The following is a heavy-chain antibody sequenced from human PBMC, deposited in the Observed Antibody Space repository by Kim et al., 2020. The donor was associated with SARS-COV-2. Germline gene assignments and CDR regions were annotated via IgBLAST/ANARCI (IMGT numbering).Heavy chain of an antibody. CDR3: AKDQYSSGPVDY. V-gene: IGHV3-23*01. D-gene: IGHD6-19*01. Sequence: GGSLRLSCAASGFTFSSYAMSWVRQAPGKGLEWVSTVSSSGSSTYYADSVKGRFTISRDNSKNTLYLQMNSLRVEDKAVYYCAKDQYSSGPVDYWGQGTL. J-gene: IGHJ4*02. CDR2: VSSSGSST. CDR1: GFTFSSYA.